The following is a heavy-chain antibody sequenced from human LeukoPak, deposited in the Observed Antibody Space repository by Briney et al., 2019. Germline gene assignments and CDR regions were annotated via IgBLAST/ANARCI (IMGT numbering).Heavy chain of an antibody. J-gene: IGHJ4*02. CDR2: ISAYNGNT. V-gene: IGHV1-18*01. Sequence: ASVKVSCKASGYTFTSYGISWVRQAPGQGLEWMGWISAYNGNTNYAQKLQGRVTMTTDTSTSTAYMELSSLRSEDTAVYYCARDRIDDFWSHLFDYWGQGTLVTVSS. D-gene: IGHD3-3*01. CDR3: ARDRIDDFWSHLFDY. CDR1: GYTFTSYG.